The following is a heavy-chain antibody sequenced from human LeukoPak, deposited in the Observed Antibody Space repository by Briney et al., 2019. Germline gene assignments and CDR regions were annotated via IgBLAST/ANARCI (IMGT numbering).Heavy chain of an antibody. CDR1: GFTFSSYA. J-gene: IGHJ4*02. Sequence: PGGSLRLSCAASGFTFSSYAMSWVRQAPGKGLEWVSAISGSGGSTYYADSVKGRFTISRDNSKNTLYLQMNSLRAEDTAVYYCATQETLEWLLLDYWGQGTLVTVSS. CDR3: ATQETLEWLLLDY. D-gene: IGHD3-3*01. CDR2: ISGSGGST. V-gene: IGHV3-23*01.